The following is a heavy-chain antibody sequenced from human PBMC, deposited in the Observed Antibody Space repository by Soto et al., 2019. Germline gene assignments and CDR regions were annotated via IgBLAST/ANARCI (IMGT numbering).Heavy chain of an antibody. CDR2: INGGGSET. CDR3: SSAATGRGGMDVWGMDV. Sequence: EVQLVESGGGLVQPGGSLRLSCAASGFTLSRSYMAWVRQSPGKGLQWVAYINGGGSETYYVDSVKGRFTVSRDNAKNSLYPQTNSLKSEYTSLYYCSSAATGRGGMDVWGMDVWGQGTTVTVSS. V-gene: IGHV3-7*02. D-gene: IGHD6-25*01. CDR1: GFTLSRSY. J-gene: IGHJ6*02.